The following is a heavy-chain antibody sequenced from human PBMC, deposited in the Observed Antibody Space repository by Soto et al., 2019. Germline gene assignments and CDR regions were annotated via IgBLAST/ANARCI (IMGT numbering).Heavy chain of an antibody. D-gene: IGHD1-1*01. CDR3: ARGPRVSSTGTGAH. CDR2: ISDDGSTA. J-gene: IGHJ4*02. V-gene: IGHV3-74*01. Sequence: GGSLRLSCAVSGFTFSAYWMHWVHQVPGKGLTWVSRISDDGSTAAYADSVKGRFVISRDNAKNSLYLEMSTLRVDDSGLYYCARGPRVSSTGTGAHWGRGTLVTVSS. CDR1: GFTFSAYW.